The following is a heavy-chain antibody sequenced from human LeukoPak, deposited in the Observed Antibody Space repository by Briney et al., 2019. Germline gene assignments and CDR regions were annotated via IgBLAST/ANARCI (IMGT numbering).Heavy chain of an antibody. Sequence: SVTVSFKASGGTFSSYTISWVRQAPGQGLEWMGRIIPILGIANYPQKFQGRVTITADKSTSTAYMKLSSLRSEDTAVYYCARENADSSGYYYWFDPWGQGTLVTVSS. J-gene: IGHJ5*02. V-gene: IGHV1-69*04. D-gene: IGHD3-22*01. CDR2: IIPILGIA. CDR3: ARENADSSGYYYWFDP. CDR1: GGTFSSYT.